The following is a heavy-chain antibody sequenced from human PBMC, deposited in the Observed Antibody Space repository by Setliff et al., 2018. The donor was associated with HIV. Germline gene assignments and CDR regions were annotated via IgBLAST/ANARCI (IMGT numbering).Heavy chain of an antibody. V-gene: IGHV4-59*11. D-gene: IGHD1-26*01. CDR1: GGFISDHY. CDR3: ARVPPFSGSNFSWYFEL. J-gene: IGHJ2*01. CDR2: LYHTGSN. Sequence: SETLSLTCTVSGGFISDHYWSWIRQPPGKGLEWLGSLYHTGSNNYNPSLKSRITVSVDRSKNQFSLKLTSVTAADTALYYCARVPPFSGSNFSWYFELWGRGTLVTVSS.